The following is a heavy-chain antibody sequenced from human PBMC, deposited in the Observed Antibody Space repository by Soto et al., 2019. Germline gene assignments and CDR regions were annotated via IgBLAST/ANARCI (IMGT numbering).Heavy chain of an antibody. Sequence: SVKVSCKASRVAFSKFIVTWVRQAPGLGLEWVGGIIPIFGTANYAQKFQGRVTITADESTSTSYMEVNNLRSEDTAVYYWAKVRYSSPMGYYYGMDVWGQGTTVTVSS. CDR3: AKVRYSSPMGYYYGMDV. D-gene: IGHD6-19*01. V-gene: IGHV1-69*13. J-gene: IGHJ6*02. CDR2: IIPIFGTA. CDR1: RVAFSKFI.